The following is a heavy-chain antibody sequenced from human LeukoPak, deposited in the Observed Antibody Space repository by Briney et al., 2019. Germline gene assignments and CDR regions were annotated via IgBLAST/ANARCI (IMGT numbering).Heavy chain of an antibody. CDR2: IYYSGSN. CDR3: ARGAGWYDY. D-gene: IGHD6-19*01. V-gene: IGHV4-59*01. CDR1: GGSISSYY. J-gene: IGHJ4*02. Sequence: SETLSLTCTVSGGSISSYYWSWIRQPPGKGLEWIGYIYYSGSNNYNPSLKRRVTISVDTNKNQFSLKLSSVTAADTAVYYCARGAGWYDYWGQGILVSVSS.